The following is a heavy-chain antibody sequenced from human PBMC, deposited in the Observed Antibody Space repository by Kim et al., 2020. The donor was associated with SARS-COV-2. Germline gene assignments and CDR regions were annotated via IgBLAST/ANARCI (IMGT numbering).Heavy chain of an antibody. CDR3: ARGGRPENAAPVDY. J-gene: IGHJ4*01. V-gene: IGHV6-1*01. CDR1: GDSVSTKSVA. D-gene: IGHD6-13*01. CDR2: TYYTSKWYN. Sequence: SQTLSLTCAVSGDSVSTKSVAWSWIRQSPSGGLEWLGRTYYTSKWYNDYAVAVKSRITINADTSKNQFALQLNSVTPEDTAVYYCARGGRPENAAPVDYWGPGTLVTVSS.